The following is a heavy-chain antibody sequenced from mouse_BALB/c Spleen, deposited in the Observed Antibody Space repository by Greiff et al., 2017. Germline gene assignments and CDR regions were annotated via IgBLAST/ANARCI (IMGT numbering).Heavy chain of an antibody. Sequence: EVQLVESGGGLVQPGGSRKLSCAASGFTFSSFGMHWVRQAPEKGLEWVAYISSGSSTIYYADTVKGRFTISRDNPKNTLFLQMTSLRSEDTAMYYCASYDYDEGAWFAYWGQGTLVTVSA. J-gene: IGHJ3*01. CDR3: ASYDYDEGAWFAY. CDR1: GFTFSSFG. CDR2: ISSGSSTI. D-gene: IGHD2-4*01. V-gene: IGHV5-17*02.